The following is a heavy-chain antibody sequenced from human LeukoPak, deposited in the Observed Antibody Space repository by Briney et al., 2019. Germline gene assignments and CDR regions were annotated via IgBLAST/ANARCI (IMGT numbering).Heavy chain of an antibody. CDR3: AKDFGYSYGWIDF. CDR1: GFTFSSYA. D-gene: IGHD5-18*01. J-gene: IGHJ4*02. Sequence: PGGSLRLSCAASGFTFSSYAMSWVRQAPGKGLEWVSAISGSGGSTYYADSVKGRFTISKDFSKNTLNLQMNSLRVEDTALYYCAKDFGYSYGWIDFWGQGALVTVSS. CDR2: ISGSGGST. V-gene: IGHV3-23*01.